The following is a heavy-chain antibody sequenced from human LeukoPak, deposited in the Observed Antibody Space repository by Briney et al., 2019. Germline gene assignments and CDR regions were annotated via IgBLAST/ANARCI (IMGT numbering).Heavy chain of an antibody. CDR2: INSDGSWT. D-gene: IGHD2/OR15-2a*01. CDR3: VSFYETY. V-gene: IGHV3-74*01. J-gene: IGHJ4*02. Sequence: GGSLRLSCAASVNYWMHWVRQAPGKGLVWVSHINSDGSWTSYADSVKGRFTISKDNAKNTVYLQMYSLRAEDTAVYYCVSFYETYWGRGTLVTVSS. CDR1: VNYW.